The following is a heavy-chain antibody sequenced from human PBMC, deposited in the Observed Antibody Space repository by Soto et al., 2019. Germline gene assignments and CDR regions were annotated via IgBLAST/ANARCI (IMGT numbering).Heavy chain of an antibody. CDR1: GYSVSSSNCY. Sequence: SETLSLTCTFSGYSVSSSNCYLGWIRQPPGKGLEWIGSIYYGGSTFYNPSLKSRVTISVDTSKNQFSLRLSSVTAADTAVYYCSKTDYYYYGMDVWGQGTTVTVSS. CDR3: SKTDYYYYGMDV. V-gene: IGHV4-39*01. J-gene: IGHJ6*02. CDR2: IYYGGST.